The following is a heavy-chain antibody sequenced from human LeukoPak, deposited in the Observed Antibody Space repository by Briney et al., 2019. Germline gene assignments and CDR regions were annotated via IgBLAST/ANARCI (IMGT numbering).Heavy chain of an antibody. V-gene: IGHV3-30*04. CDR1: GFTFSSYE. Sequence: PGGSLRLSCAASGFTFSSYEMNWVRQAPGKGLEWVAVITYDGSNQYYADSVKGRFTISRENSRNTLYLQMNSLRAEDTAVYYCAKDGPYAGYNLFDYWGQGTLVTVSS. J-gene: IGHJ4*02. CDR2: ITYDGSNQ. D-gene: IGHD5-24*01. CDR3: AKDGPYAGYNLFDY.